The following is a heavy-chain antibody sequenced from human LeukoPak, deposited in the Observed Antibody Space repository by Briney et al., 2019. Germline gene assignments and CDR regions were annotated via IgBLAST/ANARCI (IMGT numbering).Heavy chain of an antibody. J-gene: IGHJ3*02. V-gene: IGHV1-2*02. D-gene: IGHD3-16*01. CDR1: GYTFGAYY. CDR2: IRPNSGGT. CDR3: ATWGLHFDI. Sequence: ASVKVSCKASGYTFGAYYMYWVRQAPGQGLEWMGWIRPNSGGTNYTQKFQGRVTMTRDASINTAYMELSRLTSDDTAVYFCATWGLHFDIWGQGTMVIVAS.